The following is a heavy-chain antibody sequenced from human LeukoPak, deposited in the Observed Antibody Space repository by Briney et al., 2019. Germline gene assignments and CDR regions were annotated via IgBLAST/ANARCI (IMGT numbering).Heavy chain of an antibody. Sequence: SETLSLPCTVSGGSISSYYWSWIRPPPGKGLEGIGYIYYSGSTNYNPSLKSRVTISVDTSKNQFSLKLSSVTAADTAVYYCARALGDIVVVPAAAPYYYYMDVWGKGTTVTVSS. J-gene: IGHJ6*03. CDR1: GGSISSYY. CDR2: IYYSGST. CDR3: ARALGDIVVVPAAAPYYYYMDV. V-gene: IGHV4-59*01. D-gene: IGHD2-2*01.